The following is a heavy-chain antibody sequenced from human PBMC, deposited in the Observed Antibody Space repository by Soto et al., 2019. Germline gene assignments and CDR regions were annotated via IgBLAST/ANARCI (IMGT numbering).Heavy chain of an antibody. CDR2: ISAYNGNT. Sequence: QVQLVQSGAEVKKPGASVKVSCKASGYTFTSYGISWVRQAPGQGLEWMGWISAYNGNTNYAQKLQGRVTMTTDTSTSTAYMELRSLRSDDTAVYYCARDYCSGGSCYLAWFDPWGQGTLVTVSS. CDR1: GYTFTSYG. J-gene: IGHJ5*02. V-gene: IGHV1-18*01. CDR3: ARDYCSGGSCYLAWFDP. D-gene: IGHD2-15*01.